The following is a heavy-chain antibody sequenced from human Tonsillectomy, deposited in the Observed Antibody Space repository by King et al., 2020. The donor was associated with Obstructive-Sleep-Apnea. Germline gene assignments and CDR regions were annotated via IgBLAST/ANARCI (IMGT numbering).Heavy chain of an antibody. V-gene: IGHV1-69*01. CDR2: IIPIFGTA. CDR1: GGTFSSYA. D-gene: IGHD2-21*02. Sequence: VQLVESGAEVKKPGSSVKVSCKASGGTFSSYAISWVRQAPGQGLEWMGGIIPIFGTANYAQEFQGRVPITADESTSTGYRELSSLRSEETAVYYCARPNPLCGGDCSGAVDIWGQGTMVTVSS. J-gene: IGHJ3*02. CDR3: ARPNPLCGGDCSGAVDI.